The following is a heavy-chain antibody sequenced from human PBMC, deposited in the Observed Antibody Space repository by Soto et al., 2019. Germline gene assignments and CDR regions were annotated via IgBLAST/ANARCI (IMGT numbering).Heavy chain of an antibody. CDR1: WYTFTSYW. D-gene: IGHD6-6*01. CDR3: ARLAYSSSLFYCYGMDF. CDR2: IYPGDSDT. J-gene: IGHJ6*01. V-gene: IGHV5-51*01. Sequence: GESLKSSCKGSWYTFTSYWIGCVRQMPGKGLEWMVIIYPGDSDTRYSPSFQGQVTISADKPISTAYMQWSSLKASDTAMYYCARLAYSSSLFYCYGMDFWAPGTPVPLSS.